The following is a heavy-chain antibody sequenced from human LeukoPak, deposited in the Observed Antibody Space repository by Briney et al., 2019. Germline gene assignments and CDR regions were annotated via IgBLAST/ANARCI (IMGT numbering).Heavy chain of an antibody. CDR1: GYTFTTYY. V-gene: IGHV1-46*01. CDR3: ARGGYNYGFDY. D-gene: IGHD5-18*01. J-gene: IGHJ4*02. Sequence: ASVKVSCKASGYTFTTYYVHWVRQAPGQGPEWMGIINPSGGSTTYAQKFQGRVTVTRDTSTSTVYMELSSLRSEDTAVYYCARGGYNYGFDYWGQGTLVTVSS. CDR2: INPSGGST.